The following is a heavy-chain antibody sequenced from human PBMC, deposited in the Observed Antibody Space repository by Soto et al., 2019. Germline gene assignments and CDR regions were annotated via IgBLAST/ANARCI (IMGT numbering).Heavy chain of an antibody. CDR1: GGSFSGYY. J-gene: IGHJ4*02. V-gene: IGHV4-34*01. CDR3: ASGGDYRSYKGYYFDY. CDR2: INHSGST. D-gene: IGHD4-17*01. Sequence: QVQLQESGPGLVKPSETLSLTCAVYGGSFSGYYWSWIRQPPGKGLEWIGEINHSGSTNYNPSLKSRVTISVDTSKNQFSLKLSSVTAADTAVYYCASGGDYRSYKGYYFDYWGQGTLVTVSS.